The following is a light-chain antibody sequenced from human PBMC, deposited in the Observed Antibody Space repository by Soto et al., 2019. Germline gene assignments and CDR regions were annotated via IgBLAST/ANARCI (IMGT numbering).Light chain of an antibody. J-gene: IGLJ1*01. V-gene: IGLV2-14*01. CDR3: SSYTSSSTYV. CDR1: SSDVGGYNY. CDR2: EVS. Sequence: SVLTQPASVSGSPGQSITISCTGTSSDVGGYNYVSWYQQHPGKAPKLMIYEVSNRPSGVSHRFSGSKSGNTASLTISGLQAEDEADYYCSSYTSSSTYVFGTGTKVTV.